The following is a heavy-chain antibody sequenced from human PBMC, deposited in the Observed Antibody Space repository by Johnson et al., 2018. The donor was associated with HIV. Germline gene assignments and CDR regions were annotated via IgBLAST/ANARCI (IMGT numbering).Heavy chain of an antibody. Sequence: QLVESGGGVVQPGGSLRLSCAASGFTVSSNYMSWVRQAPGKGLEWVSGISWNSDDIGYADSVTGRFSISRDNAKNCLYLQMNGLNPEDTALYYCARSIITSPVGAFDIWGQGTMVTVSS. J-gene: IGHJ3*02. CDR3: ARSIITSPVGAFDI. CDR2: ISWNSDDI. CDR1: GFTVSSNY. D-gene: IGHD3-16*01. V-gene: IGHV3-9*01.